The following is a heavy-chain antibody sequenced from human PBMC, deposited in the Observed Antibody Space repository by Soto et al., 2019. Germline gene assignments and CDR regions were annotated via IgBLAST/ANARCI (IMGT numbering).Heavy chain of an antibody. J-gene: IGHJ3*02. CDR3: ARGLDYGDYHLDAFDI. CDR2: MNPNSGNT. CDR1: GYTFTSYD. V-gene: IGHV1-8*01. Sequence: GASLKVSCKASGYTFTSYDINWVRQATGQGLEWMGWMNPNSGNTGYAQKFQGRVTMTRDTSISTAYMELSSLRSEDTAVYYCARGLDYGDYHLDAFDIWGQGTMVTV. D-gene: IGHD4-17*01.